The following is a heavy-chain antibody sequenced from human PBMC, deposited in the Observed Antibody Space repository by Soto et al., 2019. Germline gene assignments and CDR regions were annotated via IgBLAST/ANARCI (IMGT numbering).Heavy chain of an antibody. J-gene: IGHJ3*02. CDR1: GGSISSYY. CDR2: IYYSVST. Sequence: SETLSLTCTVSGGSISSYYWSWIRQPPGKGLEWIGYIYYSVSTNYNPSLKSRVTISVDTSKNQFSLKLSSVTSADTAVYYCARVGTWGGYCSGCRCYVPFDKWGQAKMGT. V-gene: IGHV4-59*01. D-gene: IGHD2-15*01. CDR3: ARVGTWGGYCSGCRCYVPFDK.